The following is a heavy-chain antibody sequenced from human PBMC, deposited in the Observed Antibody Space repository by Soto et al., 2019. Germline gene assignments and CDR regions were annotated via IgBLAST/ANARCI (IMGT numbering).Heavy chain of an antibody. V-gene: IGHV1-69*02. D-gene: IGHD2-21*01. CDR2: SIPIQGRA. Sequence: QVHLVQSGAEVRKPGSSVKVSCAASGGSFISYIFTWVRQAPGQGLEWMGRSIPIQGRADYALKYQDRVTITADRSTPTAYMELRSLRPEDTAFYYCAKSLVFVDHAYMDVWGKGTTVTVSS. J-gene: IGHJ6*03. CDR3: AKSLVFVDHAYMDV. CDR1: GGSFISYI.